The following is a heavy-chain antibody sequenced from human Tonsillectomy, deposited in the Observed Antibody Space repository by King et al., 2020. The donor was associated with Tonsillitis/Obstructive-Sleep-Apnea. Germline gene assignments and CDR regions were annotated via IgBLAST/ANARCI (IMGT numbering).Heavy chain of an antibody. D-gene: IGHD3-22*01. CDR3: ARVPNYYDSGGYYWFDP. Sequence: VQLVESGAEVKKPGESLKISCKGSGYSFTSYLIGWVRQMPGKGLEWMGFIYPGDSDTRYSPSFQGQVTISADKSISTAYLQWSSLKASDTAMYYCARVPNYYDSGGYYWFDPWGQGTLVTVSS. CDR2: IYPGDSDT. J-gene: IGHJ5*02. CDR1: GYSFTSYL. V-gene: IGHV5-51*03.